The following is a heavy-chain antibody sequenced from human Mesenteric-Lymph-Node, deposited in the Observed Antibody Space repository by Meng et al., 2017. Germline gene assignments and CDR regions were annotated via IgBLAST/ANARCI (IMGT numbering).Heavy chain of an antibody. CDR2: TWHSGST. Sequence: QVQLQESGPGLVKPSGTLSLTCAVSGGSISSANWWSWVRQPPGKGLEWIGETWHSGSTNYNPSLKSRVTISVDKSKNQFSLTLNSVTAADTAVYYCARDEDGYTFFEYWSQGTLVTVSS. D-gene: IGHD5-24*01. V-gene: IGHV4-4*02. CDR3: ARDEDGYTFFEY. J-gene: IGHJ4*02. CDR1: GGSISSANW.